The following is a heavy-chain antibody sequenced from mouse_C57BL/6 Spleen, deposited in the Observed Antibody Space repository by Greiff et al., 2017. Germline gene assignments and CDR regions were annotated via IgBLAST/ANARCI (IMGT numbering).Heavy chain of an antibody. J-gene: IGHJ3*01. CDR1: GYSITSGYY. CDR3: ARGYYDYDDPFAY. D-gene: IGHD2-4*01. V-gene: IGHV3-6*01. CDR2: ISYDGSN. Sequence: EVQRVESGPGLVKPSQSLSLTCSVTGYSITSGYYWNWIRQFPGNKLEWMGYISYDGSNNYNPSLKNRISITRDTSKNQFFLKLNSVTTEDTATYYCARGYYDYDDPFAYWGQGTLVTVSA.